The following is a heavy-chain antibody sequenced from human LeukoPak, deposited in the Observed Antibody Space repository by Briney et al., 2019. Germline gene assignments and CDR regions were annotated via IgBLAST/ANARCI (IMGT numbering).Heavy chain of an antibody. D-gene: IGHD6-19*01. CDR2: ISYDGSNK. CDR3: EIGIAVAAFDY. CDR1: GFTFSSYA. Sequence: PGRSLRLSCAASGFTFSSYAMHWVRQAPGKGLEWVAVISYDGSNKYYADSVKGRFTISRDNSKNTLYLQMSSLRAEDTAVYYCEIGIAVAAFDYWGQGTLVTVSS. V-gene: IGHV3-30*14. J-gene: IGHJ4*02.